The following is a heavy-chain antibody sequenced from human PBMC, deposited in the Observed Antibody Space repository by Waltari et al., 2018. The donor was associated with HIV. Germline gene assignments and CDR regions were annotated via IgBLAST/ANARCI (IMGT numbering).Heavy chain of an antibody. CDR2: INHIGST. J-gene: IGHJ4*02. V-gene: IGHV4-34*01. Sequence: QVQLQQWGAGLLKHSETLSLTCAVYGGSFSGYYWSWIRQPPGKGLEWIGEINHIGSTNYNPSLKSRVTISVDTSKNQFSLKLSAVTAADTAVYYCARAGRISDDYWGQGTLVTVSS. CDR3: ARAGRISDDY. CDR1: GGSFSGYY.